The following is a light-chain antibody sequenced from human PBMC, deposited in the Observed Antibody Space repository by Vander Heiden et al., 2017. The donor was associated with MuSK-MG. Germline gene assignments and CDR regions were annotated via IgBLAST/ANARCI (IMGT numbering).Light chain of an antibody. V-gene: IGLV2-8*01. CDR3: SSYGGSDNLV. CDR2: EVS. J-gene: IGLJ2*01. Sequence: QSALTQPPSASGSPGQSVTISCTGTSNDVGTHNTVSWYQQHPDKAPNLIVFEVSKRPSGVPERFSGSKSGNTASLTVSGLQAEDEADYYCSSYGGSDNLVFGGGTKLTVL. CDR1: SNDVGTHNT.